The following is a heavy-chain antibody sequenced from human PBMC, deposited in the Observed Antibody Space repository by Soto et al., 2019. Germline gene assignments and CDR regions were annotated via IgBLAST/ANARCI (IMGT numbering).Heavy chain of an antibody. D-gene: IGHD3-9*01. Sequence: GGSLRLSCAASGFTFSSYGMHWVRQAPGKGLEWVAVISYDGSNKYYADPVKGRFTISRDNSKNTLYLQMNSLRAEDTAVYYCAKKIRYFDWSTNYFDYWGQGT. CDR1: GFTFSSYG. CDR2: ISYDGSNK. CDR3: AKKIRYFDWSTNYFDY. J-gene: IGHJ4*02. V-gene: IGHV3-30*18.